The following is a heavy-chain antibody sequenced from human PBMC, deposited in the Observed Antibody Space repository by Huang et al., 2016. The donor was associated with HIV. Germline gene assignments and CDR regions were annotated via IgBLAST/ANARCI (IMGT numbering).Heavy chain of an antibody. V-gene: IGHV3-21*01. CDR2: ISISSSYI. Sequence: EVQLVESGGGLVKPGGSLRLSCAASGFTFSSYSMNWVRQAPGKGLEWFSSISISSSYIYYADSVKGRFTISRDNAKNSLYLQMNSLRAEDTAVYYCASEIAAASIDYWGQGTLVTVSS. CDR1: GFTFSSYS. J-gene: IGHJ4*02. CDR3: ASEIAAASIDY. D-gene: IGHD6-13*01.